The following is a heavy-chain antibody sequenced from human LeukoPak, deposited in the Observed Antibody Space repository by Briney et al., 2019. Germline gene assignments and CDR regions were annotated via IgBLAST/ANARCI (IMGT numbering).Heavy chain of an antibody. J-gene: IGHJ4*02. CDR3: ARGGYYDSSGYYLVSVGDY. Sequence: PSETLSLTCTVSGYSISSGYYWGWIRQPPGKGLEWSGSFFHSGNTYYNPSLKSRVTISVDTSKNQFSLKVTSVTAADTAVYYCARGGYYDSSGYYLVSVGDYWGQGTLVTVSS. V-gene: IGHV4-38-2*02. CDR2: FFHSGNT. D-gene: IGHD3-22*01. CDR1: GYSISSGYY.